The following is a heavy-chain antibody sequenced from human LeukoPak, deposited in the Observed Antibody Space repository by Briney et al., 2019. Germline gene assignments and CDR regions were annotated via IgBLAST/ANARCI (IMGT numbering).Heavy chain of an antibody. CDR3: ARGPPYGSGKFGPFDY. Sequence: GGSLRLSCATSGFTFSDYYMSWIRQAPGKGLEWVSYISSSGYIIYYADSVKGRFTISRDNAKNSLYLQMNSLRAEDTAVYYCARGPPYGSGKFGPFDYWGQGSLVTVSS. CDR1: GFTFSDYY. CDR2: ISSSGYII. V-gene: IGHV3-11*01. D-gene: IGHD3-10*01. J-gene: IGHJ4*02.